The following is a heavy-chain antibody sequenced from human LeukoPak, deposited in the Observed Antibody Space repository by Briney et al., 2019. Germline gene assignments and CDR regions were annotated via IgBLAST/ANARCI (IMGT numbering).Heavy chain of an antibody. Sequence: SETLSLTCTVSGGSINSYYWSWIRQPPGKGLEWIGSIYYSGSTYCNPSLKSRVTISVDTSKNQFSLKLSSVTAADTAVYYCARSTLLRYFDWLFFDYWGQGTLVTVSS. J-gene: IGHJ4*02. V-gene: IGHV4-39*01. CDR3: ARSTLLRYFDWLFFDY. D-gene: IGHD3-9*01. CDR2: IYYSGST. CDR1: GGSINSYY.